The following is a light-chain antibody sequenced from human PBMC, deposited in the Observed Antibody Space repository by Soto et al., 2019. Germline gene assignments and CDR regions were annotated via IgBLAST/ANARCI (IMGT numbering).Light chain of an antibody. CDR1: QSVSSN. J-gene: IGKJ1*01. Sequence: EIVMTQSPATLSVSPGERATLSCRASQSVSSNLAWYQQKPGQAPRLLIYGASTRVTGIPARFSGSGSGTEFTLTISSLQSEDFAVYHCQQYNNWPPWTFGQGTKVDIK. CDR3: QQYNNWPPWT. V-gene: IGKV3-15*01. CDR2: GAS.